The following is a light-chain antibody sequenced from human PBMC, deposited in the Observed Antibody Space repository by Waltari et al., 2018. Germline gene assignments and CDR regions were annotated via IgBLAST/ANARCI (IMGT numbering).Light chain of an antibody. Sequence: DIQMTQSPTTLSASVGDNVTITCRASQRIVRWLAWYKQKPGQAPNVLIYRASTLGCGAPSRFSGSGSGTEFTLTITGLQPDDLATYYCQQYDRAPYTFGQGTKVEIK. CDR2: RAS. CDR1: QRIVRW. J-gene: IGKJ2*01. V-gene: IGKV1-5*03. CDR3: QQYDRAPYT.